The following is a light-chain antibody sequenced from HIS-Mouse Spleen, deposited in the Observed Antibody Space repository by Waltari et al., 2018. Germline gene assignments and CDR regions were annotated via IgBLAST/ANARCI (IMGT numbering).Light chain of an antibody. Sequence: QSALTQPASVSGSPGQSITISCTGTSSDVGSYNLVPWYPPHPGKAPKLMIYEGSKRPSVVSKRFAGYKSGNTASLTISGLQAEDEADYYGCSYAGSSTFVVVFGGGTKLTVL. J-gene: IGLJ2*01. CDR2: EGS. CDR3: CSYAGSSTFVVV. CDR1: SSDVGSYNL. V-gene: IGLV2-23*03.